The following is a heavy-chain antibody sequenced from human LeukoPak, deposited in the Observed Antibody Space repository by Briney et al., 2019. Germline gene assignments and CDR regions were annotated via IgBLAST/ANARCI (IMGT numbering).Heavy chain of an antibody. CDR1: GFTFSNPC. V-gene: IGHV3-15*01. Sequence: PGGSLRLSCAASGFTFSNPCMSWVRQAPGKGLEWVGRIRSKTDGGTADYAAPVKDRIIISRDDSKNTLYLQMNSLKNEDTAVYYCTTGTYWGQGILVTVSS. J-gene: IGHJ4*02. CDR3: TTGTY. CDR2: IRSKTDGGTA.